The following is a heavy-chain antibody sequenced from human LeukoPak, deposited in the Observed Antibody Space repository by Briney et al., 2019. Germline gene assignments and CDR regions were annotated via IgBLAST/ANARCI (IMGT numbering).Heavy chain of an antibody. CDR1: GGTFSSYA. J-gene: IGHJ6*02. CDR2: IIPIFGTA. Sequence: SVKVSCKASGGTFSSYAISWVRQAPGQGLEWMGGIIPIFGTANYAQKFQGRVTITADESTSTAYMELSSLRSGDTAVYYCAREDIVVVPAAANYYYGMDVWGQGTTVTVSS. V-gene: IGHV1-69*01. CDR3: AREDIVVVPAAANYYYGMDV. D-gene: IGHD2-2*01.